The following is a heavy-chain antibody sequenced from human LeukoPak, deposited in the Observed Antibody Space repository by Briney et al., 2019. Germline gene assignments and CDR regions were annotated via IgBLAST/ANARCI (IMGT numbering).Heavy chain of an antibody. CDR3: ARSGGSQPGYYGPAGAFDV. D-gene: IGHD3-10*01. CDR1: GYTFTSYG. CDR2: ITTYNGKT. V-gene: IGHV1-18*04. Sequence: ASVKVSCKASGYTFTSYGISWVRQAPGQGLEWMGRITTYNGKTNYAQKVQGRVTMTTDTSTSIAYMELRSLRSDDAAVYYCARSGGSQPGYYGPAGAFDVWGEGTMVTVSS. J-gene: IGHJ3*01.